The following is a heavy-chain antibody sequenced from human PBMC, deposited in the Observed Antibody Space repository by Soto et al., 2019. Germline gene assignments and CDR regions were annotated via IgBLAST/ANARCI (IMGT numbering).Heavy chain of an antibody. J-gene: IGHJ4*02. D-gene: IGHD1-1*01. CDR1: GYTFTSYD. V-gene: IGHV1-69*13. Sequence: ASVKVSCKASGYTFTSYDINWVRQATGQGLEWMGGIIPIFGTANYAQKFQGRVTITADESTSTAYMELSSLRSEDTAVYYCARVSSTGNDYWGQGTLVTVSS. CDR3: ARVSSTGNDY. CDR2: IIPIFGTA.